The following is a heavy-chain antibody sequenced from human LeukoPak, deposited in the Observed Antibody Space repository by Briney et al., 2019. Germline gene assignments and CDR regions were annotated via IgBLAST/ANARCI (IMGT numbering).Heavy chain of an antibody. CDR3: ARGCGVVVAATTATAFDY. Sequence: SETLSLTCAVYGGSFSGYYWSWIRQPPGKGLEWIGEINHSGSTNYNPSLKSRVTISVDTSKNQFSLKLGSVTAADTAVYYCARGCGVVVAATTATAFDYWGQGTLVTVSS. CDR2: INHSGST. D-gene: IGHD2-15*01. J-gene: IGHJ4*02. CDR1: GGSFSGYY. V-gene: IGHV4-34*01.